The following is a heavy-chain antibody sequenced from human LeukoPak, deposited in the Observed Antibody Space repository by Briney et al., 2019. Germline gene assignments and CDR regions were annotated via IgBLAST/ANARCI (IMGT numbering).Heavy chain of an antibody. CDR3: VRGTGY. CDR2: ISSNGDNT. Sequence: GGSLRLSCSVSGFTFSTYVMHRVRQAPGKGLEYVSAISSNGDNTCYADSVKGRFTISRDNSKNTLYLQMSSLRADDTAVYYCVRGTGYWGQGTLVTVSS. J-gene: IGHJ4*02. V-gene: IGHV3-64D*06. CDR1: GFTFSTYV.